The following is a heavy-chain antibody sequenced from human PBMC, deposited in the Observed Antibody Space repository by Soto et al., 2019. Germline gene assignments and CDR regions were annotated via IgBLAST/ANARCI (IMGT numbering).Heavy chain of an antibody. V-gene: IGHV3-30-3*01. CDR1: GFTFSSYA. CDR3: ARESQQRGDAFDI. CDR2: ISYDGSNK. Sequence: QVQLVESGGGVVQPGRSLRLSCAASGFTFSSYAMHWVRQVPGKGLEWVAVISYDGSNKYYADSVKGRFTISRDNSKNTLDVQMSSLRAEDTAVYYCARESQQRGDAFDIWGQGTMVTVSS. D-gene: IGHD6-25*01. J-gene: IGHJ3*02.